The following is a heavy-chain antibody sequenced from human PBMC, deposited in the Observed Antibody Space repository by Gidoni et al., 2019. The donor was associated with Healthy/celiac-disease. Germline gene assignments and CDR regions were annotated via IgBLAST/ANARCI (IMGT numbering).Heavy chain of an antibody. CDR1: GFTFSGSA. CDR2: IRSEANSYAT. Sequence: EVQLVESGGGLVQPGGSWNLSCAASGFTFSGSAMHWVRQASGKGLEWVGRIRSEANSYATAYAASVKGRFTISRDDSKNTAYLQMNSLKTEDTAVYYCTRQLGVTTTYFDYWGQGTLVTVSS. D-gene: IGHD4-17*01. J-gene: IGHJ4*02. CDR3: TRQLGVTTTYFDY. V-gene: IGHV3-73*02.